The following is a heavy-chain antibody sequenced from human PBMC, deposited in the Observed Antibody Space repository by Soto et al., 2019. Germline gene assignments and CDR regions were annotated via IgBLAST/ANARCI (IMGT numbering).Heavy chain of an antibody. CDR2: IIPIFGTA. CDR3: AREGCISTSCYVGYYYYGMDV. Sequence: QVQLVQSGAEVKKPGSSVKVSCKASGGTFSSYAISWVRQAPGQGLEWMGGIIPIFGTANYAQKFQGRVTITADESTSTAYMELSSLSSEDTAVYYCAREGCISTSCYVGYYYYGMDVWGQGTTVTVSS. D-gene: IGHD2-2*01. CDR1: GGTFSSYA. V-gene: IGHV1-69*12. J-gene: IGHJ6*02.